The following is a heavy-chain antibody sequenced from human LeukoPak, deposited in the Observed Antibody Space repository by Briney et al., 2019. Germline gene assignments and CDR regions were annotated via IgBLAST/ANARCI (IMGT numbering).Heavy chain of an antibody. D-gene: IGHD3-9*01. CDR3: ARGGVYDILTGYPYYYYYMDV. V-gene: IGHV1-8*03. CDR1: GYTFTSYD. J-gene: IGHJ6*03. Sequence: GASVKVSCKASGYTFTSYDINWVRQATGQGLEWMGWMNPNSGNTGYAQKFQGRVTITRNTSISTAYMELSSLRSVDTAVYYCARGGVYDILTGYPYYYYYMDVWGKGTTVTVSS. CDR2: MNPNSGNT.